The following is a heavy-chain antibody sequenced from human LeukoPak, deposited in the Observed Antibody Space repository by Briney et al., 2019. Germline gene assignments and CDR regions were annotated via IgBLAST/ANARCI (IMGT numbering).Heavy chain of an antibody. CDR2: MNPNSGNT. J-gene: IGHJ5*02. Sequence: GASVKVSCKASGYTFTSYDINWVRQATGQGLEWMGWMNPNSGNTGYAQKFQGRATMTRNTSISTAYMELSSLRSEDTAVYYCARVSLGYCSGGSCYSDWFDPWGQGTLVTVSS. CDR1: GYTFTSYD. CDR3: ARVSLGYCSGGSCYSDWFDP. V-gene: IGHV1-8*01. D-gene: IGHD2-15*01.